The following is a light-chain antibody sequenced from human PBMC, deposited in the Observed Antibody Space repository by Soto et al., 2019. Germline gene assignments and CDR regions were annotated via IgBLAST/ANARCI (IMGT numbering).Light chain of an antibody. Sequence: EIVFTHSPSTLSLSPGERATLSCRASQSVSSYLAWYQQKPGQAPRLLIYDASNRATGIPARFSGSGSGTDFTLTISSLEPEDFAVYYCQQRSNWPPKFGQGTKVDIK. CDR2: DAS. CDR3: QQRSNWPPK. CDR1: QSVSSY. J-gene: IGKJ1*01. V-gene: IGKV3-11*01.